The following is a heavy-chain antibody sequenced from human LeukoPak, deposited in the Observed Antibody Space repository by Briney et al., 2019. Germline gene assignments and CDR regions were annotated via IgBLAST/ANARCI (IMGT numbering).Heavy chain of an antibody. CDR3: ARGWLAGTTVVTPYNY. CDR2: IIPIFGTT. J-gene: IGHJ4*02. Sequence: SVKVSCKASGGTFSSYAIDWVRQAPGQGLEWMGGIIPIFGTTNYAQKFQGRVTITAVESMRTAYMELSSLRSEDTGVYYCARGWLAGTTVVTPYNYWGQGTLVTVSS. D-gene: IGHD4-23*01. V-gene: IGHV1-69*13. CDR1: GGTFSSYA.